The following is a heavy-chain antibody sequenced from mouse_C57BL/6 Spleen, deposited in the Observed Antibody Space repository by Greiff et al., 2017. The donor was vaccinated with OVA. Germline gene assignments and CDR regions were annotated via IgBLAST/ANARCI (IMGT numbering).Heavy chain of an antibody. D-gene: IGHD1-1*01. Sequence: EVQVVESGPVLVKPGASVKMSCKASGYTFTDYYMNWVKQSHGKSLEWIGVINPYNGGTSYNQKFKGKATLTVDKSSSTAYMELNSLTSEDSAVYYCARAGGSSPWFAYWGQGTLVTVSA. V-gene: IGHV1-19*01. CDR2: INPYNGGT. J-gene: IGHJ3*01. CDR3: ARAGGSSPWFAY. CDR1: GYTFTDYY.